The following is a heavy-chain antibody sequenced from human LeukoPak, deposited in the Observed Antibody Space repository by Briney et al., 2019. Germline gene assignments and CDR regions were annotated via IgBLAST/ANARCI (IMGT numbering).Heavy chain of an antibody. D-gene: IGHD3-16*01. CDR3: AKDGSGLRLGELFSLDY. CDR1: GFTFSSYA. CDR2: ISGSGGST. Sequence: GGSLRLSCAASGFTFSSYAMSWVRQAPGKGLEWVSAISGSGGSTYYADSVKGRFTISRDNSKNTLYLQMNSLRAEDTAVHYCAKDGSGLRLGELFSLDYWGQGTLVTVSS. J-gene: IGHJ4*02. V-gene: IGHV3-23*01.